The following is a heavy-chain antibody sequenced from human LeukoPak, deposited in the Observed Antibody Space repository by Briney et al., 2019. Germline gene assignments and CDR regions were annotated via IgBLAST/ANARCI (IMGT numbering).Heavy chain of an antibody. CDR2: INPNSGGT. CDR1: GYTFTGYY. V-gene: IGHV1-2*02. CDR3: ARGAVDYGDKAGAFDI. Sequence: ASVKVSCKASGYTFTGYYMHWVRQAPGQGLEWMGWINPNSGGTNYAQKFQGRVTMTRDTSISTAYMELSRLRSDDTAVYYCARGAVDYGDKAGAFDIRGQGTMVTVSS. D-gene: IGHD4-17*01. J-gene: IGHJ3*02.